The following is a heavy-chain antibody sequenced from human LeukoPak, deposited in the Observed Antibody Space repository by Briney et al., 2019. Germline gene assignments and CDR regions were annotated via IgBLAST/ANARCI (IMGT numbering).Heavy chain of an antibody. CDR2: IYPGDSGP. D-gene: IGHD1-26*01. V-gene: IGHV5-51*01. CDR3: GMSGDRVPLQDDVFDV. Sequence: GESLKISCKVSGYSFTSFCIGWVRQMPGKGLEWMGIIYPGDSGPTYSPSFQGQVTISVDKSINTAYLQWSSLQASDTAMYYCGMSGDRVPLQDDVFDVWGQGTMVTVST. CDR1: GYSFTSFC. J-gene: IGHJ3*01.